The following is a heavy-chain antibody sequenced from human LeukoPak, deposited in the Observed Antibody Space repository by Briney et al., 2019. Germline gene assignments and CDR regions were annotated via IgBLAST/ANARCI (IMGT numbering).Heavy chain of an antibody. V-gene: IGHV3-23*01. Sequence: GGSLRLSCAASGFTFSSYAMSWVRQAPGKGLEWVSAISGSGGSTYYADSVKGRFTISRDNSKNTLYLQMNSLRAEDTAVYYCAKDKPCYYDSSDCSDYWGQGTLVTVSS. CDR2: ISGSGGST. J-gene: IGHJ4*02. D-gene: IGHD3-22*01. CDR1: GFTFSSYA. CDR3: AKDKPCYYDSSDCSDY.